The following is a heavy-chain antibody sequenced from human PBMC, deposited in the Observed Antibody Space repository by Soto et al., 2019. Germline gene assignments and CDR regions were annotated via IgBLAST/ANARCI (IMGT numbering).Heavy chain of an antibody. Sequence: QVRLVQSGAEVRKPGSSVKVSCRASGGTLTSTLSNYAISWVRQAPGQGLEWMGGIIPMFGSTNYAQKFQGRVTFTADESTTTAYMELSSLRSDDTAVYYSARGANYSQISGFFFEDQYYSGMDVWGQGTTVTVSS. CDR3: ARGANYSQISGFFFEDQYYSGMDV. CDR1: GGTLTSTLSNYA. CDR2: IIPMFGST. V-gene: IGHV1-69*01. D-gene: IGHD3-22*01. J-gene: IGHJ6*02.